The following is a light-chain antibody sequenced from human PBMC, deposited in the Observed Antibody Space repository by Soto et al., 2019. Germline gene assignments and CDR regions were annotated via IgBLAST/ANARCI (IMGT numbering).Light chain of an antibody. J-gene: IGKJ4*01. CDR1: QSVSSY. CDR2: DAS. CDR3: QQRSNWLT. V-gene: IGKV3-11*01. Sequence: EIVLTQSPATLSLSPGERATLSCRASQSVSSYLAWYQQKPGQAPRLLIYDASNRATGIPARFSGSGSGTDFTLTISSLEPEDFAVYSCQQRSNWLTFGGGTKVDIK.